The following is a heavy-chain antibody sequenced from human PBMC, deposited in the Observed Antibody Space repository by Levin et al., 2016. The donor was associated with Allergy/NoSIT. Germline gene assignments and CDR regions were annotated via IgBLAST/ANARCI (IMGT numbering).Heavy chain of an antibody. J-gene: IGHJ3*02. Sequence: GGSLRLSCAASGFNVSNNYMSWVRQAPGKGLEWVSIIYSGGSTYYADSVKGRFTISRDSSKNTMYLQMNSLRAEDTAVYYCARYTSSSPGAFDIWGQGTMVTVSS. CDR3: ARYTSSSPGAFDI. CDR2: IYSGGST. CDR1: GFNVSNNY. D-gene: IGHD6-13*01. V-gene: IGHV3-66*01.